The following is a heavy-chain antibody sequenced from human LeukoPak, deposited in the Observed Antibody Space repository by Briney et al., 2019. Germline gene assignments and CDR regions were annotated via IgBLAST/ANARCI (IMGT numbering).Heavy chain of an antibody. Sequence: GGSLRLSCTASGFTFGSYAMSWVRQAPGKGLEWVSSISGGSEDTYYADSVKGRFTFSRDNSKNTLYLQMNSLRAEDTAVYYCAKARSSSYYYGMDVWGQGTTVTVSS. CDR3: AKARSSSYYYGMDV. V-gene: IGHV3-23*01. CDR1: GFTFGSYA. D-gene: IGHD6-13*01. J-gene: IGHJ6*02. CDR2: ISGGSEDT.